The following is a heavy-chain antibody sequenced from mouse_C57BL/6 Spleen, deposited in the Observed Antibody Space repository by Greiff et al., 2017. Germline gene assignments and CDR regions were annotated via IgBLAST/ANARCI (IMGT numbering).Heavy chain of an antibody. J-gene: IGHJ2*01. D-gene: IGHD3-2*02. Sequence: SCKASGYTFTSYWMHWVKQRPGQGLEWIGEIDPSDSYTNYNQKFKGKSTLTVDKSSSTAYMQLSSLTSEDSAVYYCASLDSSGYYWGQGTTLTVSS. CDR2: IDPSDSYT. CDR1: GYTFTSYW. CDR3: ASLDSSGYY. V-gene: IGHV1-69*01.